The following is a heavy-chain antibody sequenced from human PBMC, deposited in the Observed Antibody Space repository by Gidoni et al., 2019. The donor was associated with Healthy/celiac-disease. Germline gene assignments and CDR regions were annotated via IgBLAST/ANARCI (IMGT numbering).Heavy chain of an antibody. Sequence: HLQLQESGPGLVKPSEPLSLTCPVPGCSISSSSYYWGWIRQPPGKGLEWIGSIYYSGSTYYNPSLKSRVTISVDTSKNQFSLKLSSVTAADTAVYYCARQPTYYYDSSGYLSWGQGTLVTVSS. CDR1: GCSISSSSYY. CDR2: IYYSGST. D-gene: IGHD3-22*01. J-gene: IGHJ5*02. CDR3: ARQPTYYYDSSGYLS. V-gene: IGHV4-39*01.